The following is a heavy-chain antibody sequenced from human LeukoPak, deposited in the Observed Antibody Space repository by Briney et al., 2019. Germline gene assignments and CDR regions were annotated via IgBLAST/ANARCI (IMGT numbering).Heavy chain of an antibody. CDR3: VKDPDRRGWFFFAY. CDR2: ISESGSST. J-gene: IGHJ4*02. Sequence: PGGSLRLSCAAPGFIFSSYAMNWVRQTPGKGLEWVSGISESGSSTYYADTVKGRFTISRDNSKNTLYLQMNSLRAEDTAVYYCVKDPDRRGWFFFAYGGQGTLVPVP. D-gene: IGHD6-19*01. CDR1: GFIFSSYA. V-gene: IGHV3-23*01.